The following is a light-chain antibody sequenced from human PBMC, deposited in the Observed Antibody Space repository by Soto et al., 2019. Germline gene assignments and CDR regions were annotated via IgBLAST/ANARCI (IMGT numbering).Light chain of an antibody. Sequence: EIVMTQSPAPLSVSPGERATLSCRASQSVSSNLAWYQQKPGQAPRLLIYGTSTRATGIPARFSGSGSGTEVALTISSLQSEDFAGYYCQHYNMWPRTFGQGTKVEIK. J-gene: IGKJ1*01. CDR1: QSVSSN. CDR2: GTS. V-gene: IGKV3-15*01. CDR3: QHYNMWPRT.